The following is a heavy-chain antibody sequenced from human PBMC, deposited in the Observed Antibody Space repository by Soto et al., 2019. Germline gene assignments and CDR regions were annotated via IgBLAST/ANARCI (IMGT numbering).Heavy chain of an antibody. CDR1: GGSISSGGYY. D-gene: IGHD1-1*01. J-gene: IGHJ6*03. CDR2: IYYSGST. CDR3: ALLRAYNWTPGRGYYYYMDV. V-gene: IGHV4-31*03. Sequence: QVQLQESGPGLVKPSQTLSLTCTVSGGSISSGGYYWSWIRQHPGKGLEWVGYIYYSGSTYYKPSLKSRVTISVDPSKNQFSLKLSSVTAADTAVYYCALLRAYNWTPGRGYYYYMDVWGKGTTVTVSS.